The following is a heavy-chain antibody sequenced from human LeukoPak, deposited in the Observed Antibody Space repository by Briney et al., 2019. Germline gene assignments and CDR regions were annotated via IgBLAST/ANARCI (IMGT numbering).Heavy chain of an antibody. D-gene: IGHD6-25*01. CDR1: GFTFSSYA. CDR3: ARAWQRAFDY. CDR2: ISYDGSNK. V-gene: IGHV3-30*04. Sequence: GGSLRLSCAASGFTFSSYAMHWVRQAPGKGLEWVAVISYDGSNKYYADSVKGRFTISRDNAKNTLYLQMNSLRAEDTAVYYCARAWQRAFDYWGQGTLVTVSS. J-gene: IGHJ4*02.